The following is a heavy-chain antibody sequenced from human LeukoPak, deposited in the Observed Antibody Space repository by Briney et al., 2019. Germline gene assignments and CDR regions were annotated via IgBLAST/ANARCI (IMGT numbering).Heavy chain of an antibody. CDR1: GFTFSSYA. CDR2: ISGSGGST. Sequence: GGSLRLSCAASGFTFSSYATSWVRQAPGKGLEWVSGISGSGGSTYYADSVKGRFTISRDNSKNTLYLQMNSLRAEDTAVYYCAKVVAATLFYYPFDYWGQGTLVTVSS. D-gene: IGHD2-15*01. J-gene: IGHJ4*02. V-gene: IGHV3-23*01. CDR3: AKVVAATLFYYPFDY.